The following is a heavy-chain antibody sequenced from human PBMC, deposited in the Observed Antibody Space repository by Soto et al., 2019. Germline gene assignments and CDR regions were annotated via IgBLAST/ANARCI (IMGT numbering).Heavy chain of an antibody. CDR2: INPNSGGT. CDR3: ARAVVLSWAPKGATVTYYFDY. Sequence: GASVKVSCKASGYTFTGYYMHWVRQALGQGLEWMGWINPNSGGTNYAQKFQGRVTMTRDTSISTAYMELSRLRSDDTAVYYCARAVVLSWAPKGATVTYYFDYWGQGTLVTVSS. V-gene: IGHV1-2*02. D-gene: IGHD4-17*01. J-gene: IGHJ4*02. CDR1: GYTFTGYY.